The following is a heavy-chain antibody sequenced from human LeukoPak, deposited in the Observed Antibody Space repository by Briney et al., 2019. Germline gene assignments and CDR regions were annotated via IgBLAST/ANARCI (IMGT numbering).Heavy chain of an antibody. CDR3: AKGGSSSWYWVTGNNWFDP. J-gene: IGHJ5*02. CDR2: IRYDGSNK. V-gene: IGHV3-30*02. CDR1: GFTFSSYG. D-gene: IGHD6-13*01. Sequence: HPGGSLRLSCAASGFTFSSYGMHWVRQAPGKGLEWVAFIRYDGSNKYYADSVKGRFTISRDNSKNTLYLQMNSLRAEDTAVYYCAKGGSSSWYWVTGNNWFDPWGQGTLVTVSS.